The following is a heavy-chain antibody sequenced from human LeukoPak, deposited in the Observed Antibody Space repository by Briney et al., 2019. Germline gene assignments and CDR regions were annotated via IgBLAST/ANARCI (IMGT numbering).Heavy chain of an antibody. CDR2: IQSKTDGGTT. CDR1: GFTFSNTW. CDR3: ATLTVRGVINI. Sequence: GGSLRLSCAASGFTFSNTWMNWVRQAPGKGMEWVGRIQSKTDGGTTEYAAPVKGRFTISRDDSKTTLYLQMNSLKTEDTAVYYCATLTVRGVINIWGQGTLVTVSS. J-gene: IGHJ4*02. D-gene: IGHD3-10*01. V-gene: IGHV3-15*01.